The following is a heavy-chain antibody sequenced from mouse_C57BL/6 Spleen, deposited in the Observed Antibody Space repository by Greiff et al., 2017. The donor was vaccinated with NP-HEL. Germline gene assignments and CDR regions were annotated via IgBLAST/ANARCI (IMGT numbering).Heavy chain of an antibody. CDR3: ARRGNYYGSSGFDY. J-gene: IGHJ2*01. V-gene: IGHV1-55*01. CDR2: IYPGSGST. CDR1: GYTFTSYW. D-gene: IGHD1-1*01. Sequence: QVQLQQPGAELVKPGASVKMSCKASGYTFTSYWITWVKQRPGQGLEWIGDIYPGSGSTNYNEKFKSKATLTVDTSSSTAYMQLSSLTSEDSAVYYCARRGNYYGSSGFDYWGQGTTLTVSS.